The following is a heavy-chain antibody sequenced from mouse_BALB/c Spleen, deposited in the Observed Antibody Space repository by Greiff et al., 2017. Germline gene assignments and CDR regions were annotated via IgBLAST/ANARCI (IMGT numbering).Heavy chain of an antibody. CDR3: ARGWQLGAY. D-gene: IGHD2-1*01. Sequence: EVKLQESGPGLVKPSQSLSLTCTVTGYSITSDYAWNWIRQFPGNKLEWMGYISYSGSTSYNPSLKSRISITRDTSKNQFFLQLNSVTTEDTATYYCARGWQLGAYWGQGTLVTVSA. J-gene: IGHJ3*01. V-gene: IGHV3-2*02. CDR1: GYSITSDYA. CDR2: ISYSGST.